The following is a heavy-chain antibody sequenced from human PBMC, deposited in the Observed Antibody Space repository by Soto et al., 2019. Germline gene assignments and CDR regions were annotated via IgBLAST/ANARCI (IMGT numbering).Heavy chain of an antibody. Sequence: SGGSLRLSCAGSGFSFNNYALPWVRQATGRGLEWLALISYDGSYMYHADSVKGRFTISRDASKNTLYLQMNSLRAEDTAMYYCAKAYHLLYRPNNYAMDVWGQGTTVTVS. V-gene: IGHV3-30-3*01. D-gene: IGHD2-2*02. CDR2: ISYDGSYM. J-gene: IGHJ6*02. CDR1: GFSFNNYA. CDR3: AKAYHLLYRPNNYAMDV.